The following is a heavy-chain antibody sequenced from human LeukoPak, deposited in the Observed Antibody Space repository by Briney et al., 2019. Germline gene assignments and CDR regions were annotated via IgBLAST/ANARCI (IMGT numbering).Heavy chain of an antibody. CDR1: GFTFSSFA. V-gene: IGHV3-23*01. D-gene: IGHD3-22*01. CDR3: AKASSITMIVVVMKWFDP. CDR2: ISGSGDST. J-gene: IGHJ5*02. Sequence: GGSLRLSCAASGFTFSSFAMSWVRQAPGKGLEWVSAISGSGDSTYYADSAKGRFTISRDNSKNTLYLQMNSLRAEDTAVYYCAKASSITMIVVVMKWFDPWGQGTLVTVSS.